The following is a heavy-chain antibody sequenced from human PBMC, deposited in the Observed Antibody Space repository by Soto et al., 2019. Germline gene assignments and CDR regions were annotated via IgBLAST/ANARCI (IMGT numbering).Heavy chain of an antibody. J-gene: IGHJ5*02. CDR3: ARDPGIAVAGGNWCDP. CDR1: GFTFSSYG. V-gene: IGHV3-33*01. CDR2: IWYDGSNK. D-gene: IGHD6-19*01. Sequence: QVQLVESGGGVVQPGRSLRLSCAASGFTFSSYGMHWVRQAPGKGLEWVAVIWYDGSNKYYADSVKGRFTISRDNSKNTRYLQRNILRAEDTAVYYCARDPGIAVAGGNWCDPWGQGTLVTVSS.